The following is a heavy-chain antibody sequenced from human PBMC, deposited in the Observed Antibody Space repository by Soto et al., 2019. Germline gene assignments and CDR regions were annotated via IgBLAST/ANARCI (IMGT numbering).Heavy chain of an antibody. D-gene: IGHD5-12*01. CDR2: ISYDGSNK. Sequence: GGSLRLSCAASGFTFSSYAMHWVRQAPGKGLEWVAVISYDGSNKYYADSVKGRFTIPRDNSKNTLYLQMNSLRAEDTAVYYCARDHGRDSGYDLIFDYWGQGTLVTVSS. V-gene: IGHV3-30-3*01. CDR3: ARDHGRDSGYDLIFDY. J-gene: IGHJ4*02. CDR1: GFTFSSYA.